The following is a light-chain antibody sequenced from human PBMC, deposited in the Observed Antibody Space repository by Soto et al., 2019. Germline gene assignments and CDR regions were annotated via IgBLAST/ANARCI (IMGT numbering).Light chain of an antibody. CDR3: QQLHTYPHT. V-gene: IGKV1-9*01. CDR1: QGINSY. Sequence: DIQLTQSPSFLSASVGDRVTITCRASQGINSYLAWYQQKPGKAPKLLIYAVSTLQSGVPSRFSGSGSGAECTHPISSLRPEDFATYYCQQLHTYPHTFCGGTKVEIK. CDR2: AVS. J-gene: IGKJ4*01.